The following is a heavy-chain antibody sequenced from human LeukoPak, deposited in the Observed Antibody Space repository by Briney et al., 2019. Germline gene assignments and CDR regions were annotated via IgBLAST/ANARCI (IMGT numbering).Heavy chain of an antibody. CDR1: GFTFSSYA. Sequence: PGGSLRLSCAASGFTFSSYAMTWVRQAPGKGLEWVSGISGSGGSTYYADSVKGRFTISRDNSKNTLYLLMNSLRADDTAMYYCARQQGKLQLFDWILTGGYSFDNWGQGTLVTVSS. D-gene: IGHD3-9*01. V-gene: IGHV3-23*01. CDR2: ISGSGGST. J-gene: IGHJ4*02. CDR3: ARQQGKLQLFDWILTGGYSFDN.